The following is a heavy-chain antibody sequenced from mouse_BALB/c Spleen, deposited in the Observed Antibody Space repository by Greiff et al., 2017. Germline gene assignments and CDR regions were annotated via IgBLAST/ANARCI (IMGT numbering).Heavy chain of an antibody. Sequence: QVQLKQPGAELVKPGASVKLSCKASGYTFTSYWMHWVKQRPGQGLEWIGEIDPSDSYTNYNQKFKGKATLTVDKSSSTAYMQLSSLTSEDSAVYYCARSKGDYFDYWGQGTTLTVSS. CDR1: GYTFTSYW. V-gene: IGHV1-69*02. J-gene: IGHJ2*01. CDR3: ARSKGDYFDY. CDR2: IDPSDSYT.